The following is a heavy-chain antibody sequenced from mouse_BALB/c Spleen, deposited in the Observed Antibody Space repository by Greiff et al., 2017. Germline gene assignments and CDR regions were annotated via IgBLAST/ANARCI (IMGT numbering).Heavy chain of an antibody. CDR1: GFTFTDYY. CDR2: IDPEDGNT. V-gene: IGHV14-1*02. CDR3: ARGNYGYFDV. D-gene: IGHD2-1*01. J-gene: IGHJ1*01. Sequence: DVQLQESGAELVRPGALVKLSCKASGFTFTDYYMHWVKQRPEQGLEWIGWIDPEDGNTIYDPKFQGKASITADTSSNTAYLQLSSLTSEDTAVYYCARGNYGYFDVWGAGTTVTVSS.